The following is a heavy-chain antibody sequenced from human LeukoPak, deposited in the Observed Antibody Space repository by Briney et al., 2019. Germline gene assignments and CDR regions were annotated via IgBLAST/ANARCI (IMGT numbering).Heavy chain of an antibody. D-gene: IGHD6-19*01. J-gene: IGHJ6*02. Sequence: ASVKVSCKASGYIFSNFFSSYGITWVRQAPGQGLEWMGWISPYNGKTKFAQKFQGIVTMTTETSTSTAYMELSSLRSEDTAVYYCARGSLAVAGIEWRLYGMDVWGQGTTVTVSS. CDR1: GYIFSNFFSSYG. CDR3: ARGSLAVAGIEWRLYGMDV. CDR2: ISPYNGKT. V-gene: IGHV1-18*01.